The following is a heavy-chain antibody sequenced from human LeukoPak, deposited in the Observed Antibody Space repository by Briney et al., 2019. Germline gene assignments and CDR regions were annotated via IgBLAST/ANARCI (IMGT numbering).Heavy chain of an antibody. V-gene: IGHV3-21*01. CDR2: ISSSSSYI. CDR1: GFTFSSYS. Sequence: GGSLRLSCAASGFTFSSYSMNWVRQAPGKGLEWVSSISSSSSYIYYADSVKGRFTISRDNAKNPLYLQMNSLRAEDTAVYYCARDHMYYYYYGMDVWGQGTTVTVSS. J-gene: IGHJ6*02. CDR3: ARDHMYYYYYGMDV.